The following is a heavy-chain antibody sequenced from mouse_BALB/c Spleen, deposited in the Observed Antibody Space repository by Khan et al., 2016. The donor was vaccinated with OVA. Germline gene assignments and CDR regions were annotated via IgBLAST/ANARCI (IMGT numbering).Heavy chain of an antibody. V-gene: IGHV2-9*02. J-gene: IGHJ3*01. D-gene: IGHD1-3*01. CDR2: IWAGGST. CDR3: AIAFYNGAWFAY. CDR1: GFSLSNYG. Sequence: VELVESGPGLVAPSQTLSITCTVSGFSLSNYGIHWVRQSPGKGLEWLGVIWAGGSTNHNSALMSRLSISKDNSKSQVFLKMNSLQTDDTAMYXCAIAFYNGAWFAYWGQGTLVTVSA.